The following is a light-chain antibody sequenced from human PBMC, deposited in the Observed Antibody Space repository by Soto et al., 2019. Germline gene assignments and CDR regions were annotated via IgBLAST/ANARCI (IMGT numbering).Light chain of an antibody. CDR2: EAS. V-gene: IGKV1D-12*01. Sequence: DIQMTQAPSSVSASVGDRVTLTCRASQGITNRLAWYQQKPGKAPKLLIYEASSLQSGVPSRISGSGSGTDCTLTISSLQPEDFATYYCQQANSFPITFGQGTRLEIK. J-gene: IGKJ5*01. CDR1: QGITNR. CDR3: QQANSFPIT.